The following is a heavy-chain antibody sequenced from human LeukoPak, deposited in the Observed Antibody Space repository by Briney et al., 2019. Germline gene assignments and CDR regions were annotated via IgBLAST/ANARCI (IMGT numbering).Heavy chain of an antibody. Sequence: GRSLRLSCAASGFTFSSYSMNWVRQAPGKGLEWVSSISSSSSYIYYADSVKGRFTISRDNAKNSLYLQMNSLRAEDTAVYYCARAISSSWSFYYYYMDVWGKGTTVTVSS. V-gene: IGHV3-21*01. D-gene: IGHD6-13*01. CDR1: GFTFSSYS. CDR2: ISSSSSYI. CDR3: ARAISSSWSFYYYYMDV. J-gene: IGHJ6*03.